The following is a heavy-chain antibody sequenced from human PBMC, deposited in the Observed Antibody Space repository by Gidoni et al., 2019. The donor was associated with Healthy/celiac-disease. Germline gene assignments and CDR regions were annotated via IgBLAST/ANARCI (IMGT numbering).Heavy chain of an antibody. J-gene: IGHJ4*02. V-gene: IGHV3-23*01. CDR3: AKLYYYYDSSGYYPTDY. CDR2: ISGSGGST. D-gene: IGHD3-22*01. CDR1: GFTFSSYA. Sequence: EVQLLESGGGLVQPGGSLRLPFAASGFTFSSYAMSWVRQAPGKGLEWVSAISGSGGSTYYADSVKGRFTISRDNSKNTLYLQMNSLRAEDTAVYYYAKLYYYYDSSGYYPTDYWGQGILVTVSS.